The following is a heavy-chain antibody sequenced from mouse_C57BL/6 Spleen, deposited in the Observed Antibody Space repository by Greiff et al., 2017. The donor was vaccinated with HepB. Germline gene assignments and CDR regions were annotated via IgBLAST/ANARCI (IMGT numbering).Heavy chain of an antibody. Sequence: EVMLVESGGGLVKPGGSLKLSCAASGFTFSSYAMSWVRQTPEKRLEWVATISDGGSYTYYPDNVKGRFTISRDNAKNNLYLQMSHLKSEDTAMYYCARDPTGTSFDYWGQGTTLTVSS. CDR1: GFTFSSYA. J-gene: IGHJ2*01. D-gene: IGHD4-1*02. CDR3: ARDPTGTSFDY. CDR2: ISDGGSYT. V-gene: IGHV5-4*01.